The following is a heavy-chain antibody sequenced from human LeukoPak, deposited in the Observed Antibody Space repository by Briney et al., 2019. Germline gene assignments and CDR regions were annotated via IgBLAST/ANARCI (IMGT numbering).Heavy chain of an antibody. CDR1: IGSFSGYH. V-gene: IGHV4-34*01. CDR3: ARQGSISAFDF. J-gene: IGHJ4*02. CDR2: IDHSGNT. D-gene: IGHD3-3*02. Sequence: SEILSLTCAVYIGSFSGYHWSWVRQPPGRGLEWIGEIDHSGNTKYNPSLKSRLTISADTSKNQFSLELRSLSAADTAVYFCARQGSISAFDFWGRGTLVTVSS.